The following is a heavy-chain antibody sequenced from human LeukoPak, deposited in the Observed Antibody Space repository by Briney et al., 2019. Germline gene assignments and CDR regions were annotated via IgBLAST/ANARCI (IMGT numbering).Heavy chain of an antibody. CDR1: GVSISSGDYY. Sequence: SETLSLTCTVSGVSISSGDYYWSWIRQPPGKGLEWIGYIYCSWSTYYNPSLKSRVTISVDTSKNQFYLKLSSVTAADTAVYYCARDPRSCGSFWAGRFDPWGQGTLVTVSS. D-gene: IGHD2-15*01. CDR3: ARDPRSCGSFWAGRFDP. CDR2: IYCSWST. J-gene: IGHJ5*02. V-gene: IGHV4-30-4*01.